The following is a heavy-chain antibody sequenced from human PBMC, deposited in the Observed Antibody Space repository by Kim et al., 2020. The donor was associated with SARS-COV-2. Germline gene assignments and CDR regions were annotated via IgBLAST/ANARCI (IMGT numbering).Heavy chain of an antibody. J-gene: IGHJ5*02. CDR3: ARSDIVVVPAAPVGNWFDP. V-gene: IGHV1-69*13. Sequence: SVKVSCKASGGTFSSYAISWVRQAPGQGLEWMGGIIPIFGTANYAQKFQGRVTITADESTNTAYMELSSLRSEDTAVYYCARSDIVVVPAAPVGNWFDPWGQGTLVTVSS. CDR1: GGTFSSYA. D-gene: IGHD2-2*01. CDR2: IIPIFGTA.